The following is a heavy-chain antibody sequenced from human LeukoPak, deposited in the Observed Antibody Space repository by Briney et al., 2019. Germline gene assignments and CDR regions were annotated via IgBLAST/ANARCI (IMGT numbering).Heavy chain of an antibody. CDR3: ARHGSAAAPLSN. CDR2: INHSGST. CDR1: GGSFSDYY. J-gene: IGHJ4*02. V-gene: IGHV4-34*01. D-gene: IGHD6-13*01. Sequence: SETLSLTCAVYGGSFSDYYWSWIRQPPGKGLEWIGEINHSGSTYYNPSLKSRVTISVDTSKNQFSLKLSSVTAADTAVYYCARHGSAAAPLSNWGQGILVTVSS.